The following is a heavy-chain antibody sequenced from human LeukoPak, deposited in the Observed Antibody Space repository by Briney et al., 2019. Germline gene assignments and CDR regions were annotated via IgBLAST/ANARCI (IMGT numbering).Heavy chain of an antibody. CDR1: GYTFTSFV. J-gene: IGHJ4*02. CDR3: QVLMITFGGVIHDY. CDR2: MNPNSGNT. D-gene: IGHD3-16*02. Sequence: ASVKVSCKASGYTFTSFVINWVRQATGQGLGWMGWMNPNSGNTGNAHKFHGRVAITRNTSITTAHMELSSLRSENTAEYYCQVLMITFGGVIHDYWGQGTLVTVSS. V-gene: IGHV1-8*03.